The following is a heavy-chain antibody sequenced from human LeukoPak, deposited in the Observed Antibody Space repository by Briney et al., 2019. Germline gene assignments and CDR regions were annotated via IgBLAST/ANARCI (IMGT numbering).Heavy chain of an antibody. CDR2: INNRGGST. Sequence: QPGGSLRLSCAASRFTFSNYAMRWVRQAPGKGLEWVSTINNRGGSTYYADSVKGRFTISRDNSKNTLYLQMNSLRVEDTAVYYCAKDLVGDTLDWFDPWGQGTLVTVSS. V-gene: IGHV3-23*01. J-gene: IGHJ5*02. D-gene: IGHD1-26*01. CDR1: RFTFSNYA. CDR3: AKDLVGDTLDWFDP.